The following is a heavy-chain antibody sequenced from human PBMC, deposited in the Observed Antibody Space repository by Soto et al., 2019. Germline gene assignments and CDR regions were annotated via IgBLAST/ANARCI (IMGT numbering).Heavy chain of an antibody. J-gene: IGHJ4*02. CDR3: ARRGTVRKEYYFDY. CDR2: IYYSGST. CDR1: GGSISSYY. V-gene: IGHV4-59*08. D-gene: IGHD4-17*01. Sequence: PSETLSLTCTVSGGSISSYYWSWIRQPPGKGLEWIGYIYYSGSTNYNPSLKSRVTISVDTSKNQFSLKLSSVTAADTAVYYCARRGTVRKEYYFDYWGQGTLVTVSS.